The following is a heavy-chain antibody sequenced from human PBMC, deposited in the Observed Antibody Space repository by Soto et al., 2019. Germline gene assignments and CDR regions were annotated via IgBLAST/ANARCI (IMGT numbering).Heavy chain of an antibody. CDR2: IIPIFGTA. J-gene: IGHJ5*02. V-gene: IGHV1-69*01. CDR1: GGTFSSYP. D-gene: IGHD3-22*01. CDR3: ARDGNYYDSSGNRLLGNWFDP. Sequence: QVQLVQSGAEVKKPGSSVKVSCKASGGTFSSYPISWVRQAPGQGLEWRGGIIPIFGTANYAQKSQGRVTITADESTSTAYMELSSLRSEDTAVYYCARDGNYYDSSGNRLLGNWFDPWGQGTLVTVSS.